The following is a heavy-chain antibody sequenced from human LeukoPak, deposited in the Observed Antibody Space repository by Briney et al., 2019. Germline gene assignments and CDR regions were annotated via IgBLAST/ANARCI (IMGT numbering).Heavy chain of an antibody. V-gene: IGHV5-51*01. D-gene: IGHD1-26*01. CDR2: IYPGDSDT. J-gene: IGHJ4*02. CDR3: AIYSDTYYFDH. Sequence: GESLKISCKGSGYSFTSSWIGWVRQMPGKGLEWMGIIYPGDSDTRYSPSFQGQVTIAADKSISTAYLQWSSLKASDTAMYYCAIYSDTYYFDHWGQGTLVTISS. CDR1: GYSFTSSW.